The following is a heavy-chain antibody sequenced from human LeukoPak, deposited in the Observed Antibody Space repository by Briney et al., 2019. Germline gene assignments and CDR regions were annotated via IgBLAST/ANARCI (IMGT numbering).Heavy chain of an antibody. CDR2: IYYSGST. CDR1: RGSISSYY. V-gene: IGHV4-59*01. CDR3: AREVLWFGELLGESRWFDT. D-gene: IGHD3-10*01. Sequence: SETLSLTCTVSRGSISSYYWSWIRQPPGKGLEWIGYIYYSGSTNYNPSLKRRGTISVDPSKNQFSLKLSSVTAAATAVYYCAREVLWFGELLGESRWFDTWGQGTLVTVSS. J-gene: IGHJ5*02.